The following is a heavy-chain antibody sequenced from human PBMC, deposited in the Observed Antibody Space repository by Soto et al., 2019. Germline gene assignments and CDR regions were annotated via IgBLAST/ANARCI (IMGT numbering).Heavy chain of an antibody. CDR2: TNGRGSTA. CDR1: GFTFSSYA. J-gene: IGHJ3*02. CDR3: ARKEVSHGAFDI. V-gene: IGHV3-23*01. Sequence: GSLRLSCAASGFTFSSYAMSWVRQAPGKGLEWVSATNGRGSTAYYADSVKGRFTISRDNSKNTLYLQLNSLRVEDTAMYYCARKEVSHGAFDIWGQGTMVTVS.